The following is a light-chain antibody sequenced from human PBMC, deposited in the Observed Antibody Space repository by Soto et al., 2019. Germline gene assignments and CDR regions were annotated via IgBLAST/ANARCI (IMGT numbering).Light chain of an antibody. CDR2: EVS. CDR1: SSDVGGYNY. J-gene: IGLJ3*02. CDR3: SSYTRSNTLV. V-gene: IGLV2-14*01. Sequence: QSALTQPASVSGSPGQPITISCTGTSSDVGGYNYVSWYQQHPGKAPKLMIYEVSNRPSGVSNRFSGSKSGNTASLTISGLQAEDEADYYCSSYTRSNTLVFGGGTQLTVL.